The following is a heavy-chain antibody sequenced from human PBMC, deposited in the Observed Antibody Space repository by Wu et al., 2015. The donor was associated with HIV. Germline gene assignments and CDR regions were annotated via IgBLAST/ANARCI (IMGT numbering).Heavy chain of an antibody. V-gene: IGHV1-69*01. D-gene: IGHD3-22*01. J-gene: IGHJ4*02. CDR3: ARSRRYYYESSGFAYLDY. Sequence: QVQLEQSGAELAKPGSSVKVSCKASGGTFSSYAFTWVRQAPGQGLEWMGGIIPIFGPPNYAQSFKGRVKITADAATTTSYMELSSLRSEDTAVYYCARSRRYYYESSGFAYLDYWGQGTLVTVSS. CDR2: IIPIFGPP. CDR1: GGTFSSYA.